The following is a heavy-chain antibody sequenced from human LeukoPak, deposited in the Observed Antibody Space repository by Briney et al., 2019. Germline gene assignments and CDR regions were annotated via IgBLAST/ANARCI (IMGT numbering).Heavy chain of an antibody. Sequence: GGSLRLSCTASGFPFIEYSMDWVRQAPGKGLEWISYIGIDSGNTKYADSVRGRFTISADKAKNSLHLQMNSLRVEDTAVYYCARDHNYAFDNWGPGTLVSVAS. CDR1: GFPFIEYS. D-gene: IGHD1-1*01. CDR3: ARDHNYAFDN. CDR2: IGIDSGNT. J-gene: IGHJ4*02. V-gene: IGHV3-48*01.